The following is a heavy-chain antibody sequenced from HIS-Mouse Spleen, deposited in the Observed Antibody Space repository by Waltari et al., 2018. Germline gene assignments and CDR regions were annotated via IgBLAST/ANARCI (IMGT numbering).Heavy chain of an antibody. CDR1: GYSISSGYY. Sequence: QVQLQESGPGLVKPSETLSLTCTVSGYSISSGYYWGWIRQPPGKGLEWIGSSYHSGETDYSPSLKSRVTISVDTSKNQLSLKLSSVTAADTAVYYCARDSWAYAIEYFQHWGQGTLVTVSS. CDR2: SYHSGET. J-gene: IGHJ1*01. D-gene: IGHD2-8*01. V-gene: IGHV4-38-2*02. CDR3: ARDSWAYAIEYFQH.